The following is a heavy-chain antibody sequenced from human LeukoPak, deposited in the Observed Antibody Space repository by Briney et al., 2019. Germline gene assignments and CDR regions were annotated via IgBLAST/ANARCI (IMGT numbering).Heavy chain of an antibody. CDR3: ARSRRVGNGEYPDY. J-gene: IGHJ4*02. D-gene: IGHD3-10*01. CDR2: INPNTGDT. Sequence: ASVKVSCKASGYTSTGYYMHWVRQTPGQGLEWMGWINPNTGDTNYGRKFQGRVTMTRDTSINTAYMELRSLRSDDTAVYYCARSRRVGNGEYPDYWGQGTLVTVSS. CDR1: GYTSTGYY. V-gene: IGHV1-2*02.